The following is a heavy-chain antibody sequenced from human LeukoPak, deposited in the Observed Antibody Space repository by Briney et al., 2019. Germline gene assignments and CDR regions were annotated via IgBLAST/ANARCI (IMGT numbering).Heavy chain of an antibody. CDR1: GFTVSSNY. CDR3: AKTESYYYYMDV. CDR2: IYSGGST. V-gene: IGHV3-53*01. J-gene: IGHJ6*03. Sequence: QPGGSLRLSCAASGFTVSSNYMSWVRQAPGKGLEWVSVIYSGGSTYYADSVKGRFTISRDNSKNTLYLQMNSLRAEDTAVYYCAKTESYYYYMDVWGKGTTVTVSS. D-gene: IGHD3-10*01.